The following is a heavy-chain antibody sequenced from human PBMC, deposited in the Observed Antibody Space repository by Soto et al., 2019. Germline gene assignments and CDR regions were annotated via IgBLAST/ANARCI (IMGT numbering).Heavy chain of an antibody. V-gene: IGHV3-23*01. CDR3: AKRRSSSTIDY. D-gene: IGHD6-6*01. Sequence: EVQLLESGGGLVQPGESLRLSCAASGFTFSSYAMSRVRQAPGKGLEWVSVISGSDDSTYYADSVKGRFTISRDNSKNTLYLQMNSLRAEDTAVYYCAKRRSSSTIDYWGQGTLVTVSS. CDR2: ISGSDDST. J-gene: IGHJ4*02. CDR1: GFTFSSYA.